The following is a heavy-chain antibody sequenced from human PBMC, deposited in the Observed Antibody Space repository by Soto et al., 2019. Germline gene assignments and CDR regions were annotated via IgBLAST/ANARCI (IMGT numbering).Heavy chain of an antibody. V-gene: IGHV3-9*01. CDR2: ISWNSLSD. Sequence: PGGSLRLSCAVSGYNFNDYAIHWVRVVPGKGPEWVAGISWNSLSDGYAESVKGRFIISRDNAKKSGFLEMHSLRSDDTAVYYCVKDGAWSYFASFGNYFEPWGAGTQVTVSS. J-gene: IGHJ5*02. CDR1: GYNFNDYA. D-gene: IGHD3-10*01. CDR3: VKDGAWSYFASFGNYFEP.